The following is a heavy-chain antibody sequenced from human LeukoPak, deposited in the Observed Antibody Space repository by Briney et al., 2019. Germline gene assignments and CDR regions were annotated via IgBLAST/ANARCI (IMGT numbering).Heavy chain of an antibody. D-gene: IGHD3-3*01. J-gene: IGHJ5*02. V-gene: IGHV3-74*01. CDR3: AKEGYDFWSGPTGFDP. CDR1: GFTFSSYW. Sequence: GGSLRLSCAASGFTFSSYWMHWVRQAPGKGLVWVSRINSDGSSTSYADPVKGRFTISRDNAKNTLYLQMNSLRAEDTAVYYCAKEGYDFWSGPTGFDPWGQGTLVTVSS. CDR2: INSDGSST.